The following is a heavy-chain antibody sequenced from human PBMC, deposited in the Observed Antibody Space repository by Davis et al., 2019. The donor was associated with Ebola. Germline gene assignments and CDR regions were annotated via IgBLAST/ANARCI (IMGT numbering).Heavy chain of an antibody. J-gene: IGHJ6*02. Sequence: SVKVSCKASGGTFSSYAISWVRQAPGQGLEWMGGIIPIFGTANYAQKFQGRVTITADESTSTAYMELSSLRSEDTAVYYCARGGTMVRGVIITDRDPDYYYYYGMDVWGQGTTVTVSS. CDR2: IIPIFGTA. CDR1: GGTFSSYA. CDR3: ARGGTMVRGVIITDRDPDYYYYYGMDV. V-gene: IGHV1-69*13. D-gene: IGHD3-10*01.